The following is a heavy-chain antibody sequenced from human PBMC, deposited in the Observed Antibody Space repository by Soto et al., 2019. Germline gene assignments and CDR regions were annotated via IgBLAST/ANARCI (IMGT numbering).Heavy chain of an antibody. CDR3: ARHPNILTSRGYSYGYVY. J-gene: IGHJ4*02. D-gene: IGHD5-18*01. V-gene: IGHV4-59*08. CDR1: GGSISSYY. Sequence: SETLSLTCTVSGGSISSYYWSWIRQPPGKGLEWIGYIYYSGSTNYNPSLKSRVTISVDTSKNQFSLKLSSVTAADTAVYYCARHPNILTSRGYSYGYVYWGQGTLVTVSS. CDR2: IYYSGST.